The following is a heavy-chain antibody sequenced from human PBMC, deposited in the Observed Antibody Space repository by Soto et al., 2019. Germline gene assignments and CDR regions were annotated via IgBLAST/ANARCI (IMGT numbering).Heavy chain of an antibody. V-gene: IGHV1-46*01. CDR2: INPSGDYT. D-gene: IGHD3-10*01. CDR3: APGPFRGFGELMPNYYDIDG. CDR1: GYTFSSYY. Sequence: ASVKVSCKASGYTFSSYYLQWVRQAPGQGLEWMGIINPSGDYTSYEEKFHGRITMTSDTSTSTVYMELSSLRSDDTAVYYCAPGPFRGFGELMPNYYDIDGWGQGNTVTVSS. J-gene: IGHJ6*02.